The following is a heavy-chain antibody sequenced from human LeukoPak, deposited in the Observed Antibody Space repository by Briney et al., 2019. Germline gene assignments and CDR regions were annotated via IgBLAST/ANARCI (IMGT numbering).Heavy chain of an antibody. CDR3: ARQTGSGLFILP. D-gene: IGHD3/OR15-3a*01. CDR1: GGSISSYY. Sequence: PSETLSLTCTVSGGSISSYYWSWIRQPPGKGLEWIGSIYYSGNTYYNASLKSQVFISIDTSKNQFSLRLTSVTAADTAVYYCARQTGSGLFILPGGQGTLVTVSS. CDR2: IYYSGNT. V-gene: IGHV4-59*04. J-gene: IGHJ4*02.